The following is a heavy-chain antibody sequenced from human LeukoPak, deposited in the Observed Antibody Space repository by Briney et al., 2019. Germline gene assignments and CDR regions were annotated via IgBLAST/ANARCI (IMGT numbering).Heavy chain of an antibody. CDR2: IYYSGST. D-gene: IGHD1-26*01. J-gene: IGHJ4*02. CDR1: GGSISSYY. V-gene: IGHV4-59*01. CDR3: ARGGWELLSPYFDY. Sequence: SETLSLTCTVSGGSISSYYWSWIRQPPGKGLEWIGYIYYSGSTDYNPSLKSRVSISVDTSKNQFSLKLSSVTAADTAVYYCARGGWELLSPYFDYWGQGTLVTVSS.